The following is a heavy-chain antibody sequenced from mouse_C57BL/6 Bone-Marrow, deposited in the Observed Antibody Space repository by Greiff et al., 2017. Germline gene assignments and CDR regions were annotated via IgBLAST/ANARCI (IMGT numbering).Heavy chain of an antibody. CDR3: ARFAPGCYAMDY. CDR1: GYTFTSYW. V-gene: IGHV1-64*01. Sequence: QVHVKQPGAELVKPGASVKLSCKASGYTFTSYWMHWVKQRPGQGLEWIGMIHPNSGSTNYNEKFKSKATLTVDKSSSTAYMQLSSLTSEDSAVYYCARFAPGCYAMDYWGQGTSVTVSS. CDR2: IHPNSGST. J-gene: IGHJ4*01.